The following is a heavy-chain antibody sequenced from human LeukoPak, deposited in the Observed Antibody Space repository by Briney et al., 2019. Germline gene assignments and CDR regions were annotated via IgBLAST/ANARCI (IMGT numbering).Heavy chain of an antibody. J-gene: IGHJ6*03. CDR2: INPSGGST. Sequence: ASVKVSCKASGYTFTSYYMHWVRQAPGQGLEWMGIINPSGGSTSYAQKFQGRVTMTRDTSTSTVYMEMSSLRSEDTAVYYCARDQSSTPAATPGIYYYYYMDVWGKGTTVTISS. D-gene: IGHD2-2*01. CDR1: GYTFTSYY. CDR3: ARDQSSTPAATPGIYYYYYMDV. V-gene: IGHV1-46*01.